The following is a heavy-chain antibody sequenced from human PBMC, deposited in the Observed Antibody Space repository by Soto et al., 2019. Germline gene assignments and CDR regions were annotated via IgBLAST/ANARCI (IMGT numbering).Heavy chain of an antibody. CDR2: VYYSGST. J-gene: IGHJ6*02. CDR3: ARDLSGTGLDI. V-gene: IGHV4-30-4*01. D-gene: IGHD1-26*01. CDR1: GGSISSGDYH. Sequence: QVQLQESGPGLVKPSQTLSLTCTVSGGSISSGDYHWSWIRQTPGKGLEWIGAVYYSGSTYYNPSLKSRVTISLDRSNNHVSLEMNSVTAADTAVYFCARDLSGTGLDIWGRGTRVTVSS.